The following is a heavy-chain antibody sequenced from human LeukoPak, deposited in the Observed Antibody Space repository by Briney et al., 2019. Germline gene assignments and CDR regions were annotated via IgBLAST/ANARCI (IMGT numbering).Heavy chain of an antibody. CDR1: GFTFSSYS. CDR2: ISSSSSTI. J-gene: IGHJ3*02. CDR3: ARDRYSGSRNDAFDI. Sequence: GGSLRLSCAASGFTFSSYSMNWVRQAPGKGLEWVPYISSSSSTIYYADSVKGRFTISRDNAKDSLYLQMNSLRAEDTAVYYCARDRYSGSRNDAFDIWGQGTMVTVSS. V-gene: IGHV3-48*04. D-gene: IGHD1-26*01.